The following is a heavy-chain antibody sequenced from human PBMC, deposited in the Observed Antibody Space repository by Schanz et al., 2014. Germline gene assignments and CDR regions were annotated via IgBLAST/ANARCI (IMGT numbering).Heavy chain of an antibody. V-gene: IGHV3-30-3*01. J-gene: IGHJ4*02. CDR3: ARAHGNNWYGKGLDY. D-gene: IGHD1-1*01. CDR2: ISYDGRNK. Sequence: VQLVESGGGLVQPGGSLRLSCAASGFTFSSYAMHWVRQAPGKGLEWVAVISYDGRNKYYADSVKGRFTISRDNSENTLYLQMNSLRADDTAVYFCARAHGNNWYGKGLDYWGQGTQVTVSS. CDR1: GFTFSSYA.